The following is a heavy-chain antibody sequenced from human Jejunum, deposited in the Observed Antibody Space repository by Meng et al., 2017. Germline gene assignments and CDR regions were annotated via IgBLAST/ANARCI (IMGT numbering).Heavy chain of an antibody. CDR3: ERDGFGWNSLDY. CDR2: INQDGSYR. D-gene: IGHD1/OR15-1a*01. V-gene: IGHV3-7*01. Sequence: GGSLRLSCAASGFTFTNHWMAWVRQAPGKGPEWVGHINQDGSYRYYVDSVKGRFTISRDNANNSLFLQMNSLRAEDTAVYHCERDGFGWNSLDYWGQGAQVTVSS. CDR1: GFTFTNHW. J-gene: IGHJ4*02.